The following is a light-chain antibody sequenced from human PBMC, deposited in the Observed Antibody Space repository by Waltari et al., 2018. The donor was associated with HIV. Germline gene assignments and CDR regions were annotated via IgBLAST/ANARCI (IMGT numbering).Light chain of an antibody. Sequence: QSALTQPASVSGSPWQSITISCTGSSSDVGSYKHVSWYQQHPGKAPRLIIYEVSKRPSGVSNRYSASKSGKTASLTVSGLRAEDEADYYCSSYAGSSTFVIFGGGTKLTVL. CDR1: SSDVGSYKH. CDR3: SSYAGSSTFVI. CDR2: EVS. J-gene: IGLJ2*01. V-gene: IGLV2-23*02.